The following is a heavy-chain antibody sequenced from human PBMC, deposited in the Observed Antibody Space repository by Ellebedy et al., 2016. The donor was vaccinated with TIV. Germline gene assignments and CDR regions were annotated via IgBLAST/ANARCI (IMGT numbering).Heavy chain of an antibody. J-gene: IGHJ4*02. D-gene: IGHD2-8*01. CDR2: INEISSHL. Sequence: GESLKISXAASGFSLSSFGMHWVRQAPGKGLEWVSYINEISSHLYYADSVKGRFTISRDNAKNSLFLQMNSLRAEDTALYYCVRLGTSSAFDYWGQGTLVTVSS. CDR3: VRLGTSSAFDY. V-gene: IGHV3-21*01. CDR1: GFSLSSFG.